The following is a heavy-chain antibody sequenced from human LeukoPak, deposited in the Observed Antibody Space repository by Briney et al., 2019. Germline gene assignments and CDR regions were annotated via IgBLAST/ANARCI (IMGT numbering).Heavy chain of an antibody. J-gene: IGHJ4*02. D-gene: IGHD4-23*01. V-gene: IGHV1-46*01. CDR2: INPSCGSS. CDR1: GYTFTSYY. CDR3: ARQGYSGHSQGAADY. Sequence: ASVKVSCKAPGYTFTSYYMHWVRQAPGQGLEWMGIINPSCGSSSYAQKFQGTVTMPTATSTSTAHMELRSLRSDDTAVYYCARQGYSGHSQGAADYWGQGTLVTVSS.